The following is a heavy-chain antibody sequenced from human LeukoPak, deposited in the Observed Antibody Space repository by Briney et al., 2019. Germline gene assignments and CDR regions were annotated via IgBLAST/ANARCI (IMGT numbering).Heavy chain of an antibody. CDR3: ARLVRGVMIDY. D-gene: IGHD3-10*01. J-gene: IGHJ4*02. CDR2: INPSGGST. Sequence: ASVKVSCKASGYTFTSYYMHWVRQAPGQGLEWMGIINPSGGSTSYAQKFQGRVTMTRDMSTSTAYMELSSLRSEDTAVYYCARLVRGVMIDYWGQGTLVTVSS. CDR1: GYTFTSYY. V-gene: IGHV1-46*01.